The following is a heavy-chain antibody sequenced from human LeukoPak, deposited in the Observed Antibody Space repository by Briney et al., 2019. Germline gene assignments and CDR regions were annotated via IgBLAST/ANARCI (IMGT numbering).Heavy chain of an antibody. V-gene: IGHV1-18*01. CDR3: ARERILYPGQTSIFDDYGDYYYGMDV. J-gene: IGHJ6*02. Sequence: ASVTVSFTASGYTFTSYGISWVRQAPGQGLEWMGWISAYNGNTNYAQKLQGRVTMTTDTSTSTAYMELRSLRSDDTAVYYCARERILYPGQTSIFDDYGDYYYGMDVWGQGTTVTVSS. CDR2: ISAYNGNT. CDR1: GYTFTSYG. D-gene: IGHD4-17*01.